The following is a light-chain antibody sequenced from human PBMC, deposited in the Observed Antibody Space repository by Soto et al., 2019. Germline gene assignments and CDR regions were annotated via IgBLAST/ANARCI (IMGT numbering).Light chain of an antibody. CDR1: QSISSH. V-gene: IGKV1-5*01. J-gene: IGKJ2*01. CDR3: QQYSSNFYT. CDR2: DAS. Sequence: DIQMTQSPSTLSASVGDRVTITCRASQSISSHLAWHQQKPGKAPEVLIYDASTLESGVSSRFSGSGSGTKFTLTISNLQPDDFATYFCQQYSSNFYTFGQGTKVEIK.